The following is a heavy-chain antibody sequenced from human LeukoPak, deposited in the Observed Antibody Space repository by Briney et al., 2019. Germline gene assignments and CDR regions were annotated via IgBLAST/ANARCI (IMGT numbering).Heavy chain of an antibody. CDR1: GGSFSGYY. Sequence: SETLSLTCAVYGGSFSGYYWSWIRQPPGKGLEWIGEINHSGSTNYNPSLKSRVTISVDTSKNQFSLKLSSVTAADTAVYYCARPTGGYSCGYRYFDYWGQGTLVTVSS. CDR3: ARPTGGYSCGYRYFDY. CDR2: INHSGST. V-gene: IGHV4-34*01. D-gene: IGHD5-18*01. J-gene: IGHJ4*02.